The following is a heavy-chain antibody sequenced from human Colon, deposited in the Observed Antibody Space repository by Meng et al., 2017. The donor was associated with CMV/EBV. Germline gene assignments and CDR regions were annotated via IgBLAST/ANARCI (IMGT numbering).Heavy chain of an antibody. CDR3: ARTLTLPYSSASGLGY. CDR1: GFTFSNYA. V-gene: IGHV1-69*05. D-gene: IGHD1-26*01. J-gene: IGHJ4*02. CDR2: IIPIFGTA. Sequence: KISCAASGFTFSNYAISWVRQAPGQGLEWMGGIIPIFGTANDAQKFRGRVTITTDESTSTAYMELSSLRSEDTAVYYCARTLTLPYSSASGLGYWGQGTQVTVSS.